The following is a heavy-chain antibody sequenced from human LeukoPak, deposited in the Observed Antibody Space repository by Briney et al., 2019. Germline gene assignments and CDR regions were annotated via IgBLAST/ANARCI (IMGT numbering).Heavy chain of an antibody. CDR2: ISGGRGST. D-gene: IGHD6-13*01. CDR3: AKGGYSSSYFYGVDV. CDR1: GFTVSSNY. J-gene: IGHJ6*02. V-gene: IGHV3-23*01. Sequence: GGSLRLSCAASGFTVSSNYMSWVRQAPGKGLEWVSAISGGRGSTYYADSVRGRFTISRDNSKNILYLQMNSLRAEDTAIYYCAKGGYSSSYFYGVDVWGQGTKVTVSS.